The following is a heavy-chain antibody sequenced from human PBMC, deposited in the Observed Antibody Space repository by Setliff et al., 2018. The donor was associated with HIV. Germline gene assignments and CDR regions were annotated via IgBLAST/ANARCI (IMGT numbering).Heavy chain of an antibody. Sequence: GGSLRLSCAATGFTFSSYGMHWVRQAPGKGLEWVAVIWYDGSNKYYADSVKGRFTISRDNSKNSLYLQMDSLRPEDSAFYYCSASENFDFWGQGTLVTVSS. CDR1: GFTFSSYG. V-gene: IGHV3-33*03. CDR3: SASENFDF. J-gene: IGHJ4*02. CDR2: IWYDGSNK.